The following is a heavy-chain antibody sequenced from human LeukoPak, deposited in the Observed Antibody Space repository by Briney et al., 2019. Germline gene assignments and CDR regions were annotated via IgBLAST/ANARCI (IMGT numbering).Heavy chain of an antibody. D-gene: IGHD1-14*01. CDR2: ISSITSSYI. Sequence: GGSLRLSCAASGFTFITYSMAWVRQAPGKGLEWVSSISSITSSYIHYADSVKGRFTISRDNVKNSLYLQMNSLRAEDTAVYYCARLGESTTDFDYWGQGTLVTVSS. J-gene: IGHJ4*02. V-gene: IGHV3-21*01. CDR3: ARLGESTTDFDY. CDR1: GFTFITYS.